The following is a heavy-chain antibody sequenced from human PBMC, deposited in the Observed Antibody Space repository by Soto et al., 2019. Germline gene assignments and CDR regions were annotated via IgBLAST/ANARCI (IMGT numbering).Heavy chain of an antibody. J-gene: IGHJ4*02. CDR1: GGSVSIGSYY. V-gene: IGHV4-61*01. CDR2: IYYSGST. D-gene: IGHD5-18*01. Sequence: PSETLSLTCTVSGGSVSIGSYYWSWIRQPPGKGLEWIGYIYYSGSTNYNPSLKSRVTISVDTSKNQFSLKLSSVTAADTAVYYCASGTDTAMVEGLVYFDYWGQGTLVTVSS. CDR3: ASGTDTAMVEGLVYFDY.